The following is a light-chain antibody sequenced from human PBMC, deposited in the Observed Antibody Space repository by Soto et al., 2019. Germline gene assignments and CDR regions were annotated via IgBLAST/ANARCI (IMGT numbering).Light chain of an antibody. CDR2: DVN. V-gene: IGLV2-11*01. CDR1: STDVGGYNF. J-gene: IGLJ3*02. Sequence: QSALTQPRSVSGSPGQSVTISCTGTSTDVGGYNFVSWYQQHPGKAPKLMIFDVNKRPSGVPHRFSGSKSGDTASLTISGLQAEDEADYYCCSYAGSFFFGMFGGGTKLTVL. CDR3: CSYAGSFFFGM.